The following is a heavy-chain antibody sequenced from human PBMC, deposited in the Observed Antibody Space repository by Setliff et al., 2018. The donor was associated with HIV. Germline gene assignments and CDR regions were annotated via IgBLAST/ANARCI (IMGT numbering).Heavy chain of an antibody. CDR1: GYIFTNFG. Sequence: RASVKVSCKASGYIFTNFGVGWVRQAPGQGLEWMGWVSPYNGHTNYAQKFQGRVTMTTDTSTSTAYMELRSLRSDDTAVYYCARYSGIYYYYYYMDVWGKGTTVTVSS. V-gene: IGHV1-18*01. CDR3: ARYSGIYYYYYYMDV. CDR2: VSPYNGHT. J-gene: IGHJ6*03. D-gene: IGHD1-26*01.